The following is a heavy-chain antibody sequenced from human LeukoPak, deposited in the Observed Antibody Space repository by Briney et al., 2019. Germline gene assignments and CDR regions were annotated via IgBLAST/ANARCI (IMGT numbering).Heavy chain of an antibody. CDR1: GGSFSGYY. V-gene: IGHV4-34*01. Sequence: QSSETLSLTCAVYGGSFSGYYWSWIRQPPGKGLEGSGEINHSGSTNYNPSLKSRVTISVDTSKNQFSLKLSSVTAADTAVYYCARRPRGIAAAGRSFAYWGQGTLVTVSS. CDR2: INHSGST. CDR3: ARRPRGIAAAGRSFAY. D-gene: IGHD6-13*01. J-gene: IGHJ4*02.